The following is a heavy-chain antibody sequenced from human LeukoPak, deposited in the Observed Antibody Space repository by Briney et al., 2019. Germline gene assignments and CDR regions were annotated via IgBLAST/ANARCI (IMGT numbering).Heavy chain of an antibody. CDR3: ARDGIDY. V-gene: IGHV1-18*04. Sequence: ASATDSCKASAHTFTSYDIRWVRQAPGQGLDWMGCNSAYNGNTNYAQKLQGRVTMTTDTSTSTAYMELRSLRSDDTAVYYCARDGIDYWGQGTLVTVSS. D-gene: IGHD1-1*01. CDR2: NSAYNGNT. CDR1: AHTFTSYD. J-gene: IGHJ4*02.